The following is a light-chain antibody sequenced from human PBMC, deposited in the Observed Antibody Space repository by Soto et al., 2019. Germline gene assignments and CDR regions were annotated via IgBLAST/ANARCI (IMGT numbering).Light chain of an antibody. J-gene: IGKJ1*01. CDR2: KAS. CDR3: QQFNSYPWA. V-gene: IGKV1-5*03. Sequence: DIQMTQSPSTLSASVGDRVTITCRASQSISNWLAWYQQKPGKAPKLLIYKASSLESGVPSRFSGSGSGTEFTLTISSLQPDDFVTYYCQQFNSYPWAFGQGTRVEI. CDR1: QSISNW.